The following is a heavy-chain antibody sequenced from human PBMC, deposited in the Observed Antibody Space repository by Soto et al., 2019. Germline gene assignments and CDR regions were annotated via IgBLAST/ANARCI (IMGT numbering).Heavy chain of an antibody. D-gene: IGHD3-9*01. CDR1: GFTFSSYS. J-gene: IGHJ4*02. CDR3: AKENYDILTGYYNGNDY. Sequence: GGSLRLSCAASGFTFSSYSMNWVRQAPGKGLEWVSSISSSSSSTYYADSVKGRFTISRDNAKNTLYLQMNSLRAEDTAVYYCAKENYDILTGYYNGNDYWGQGTLVPVSS. V-gene: IGHV3-21*04. CDR2: ISSSSSST.